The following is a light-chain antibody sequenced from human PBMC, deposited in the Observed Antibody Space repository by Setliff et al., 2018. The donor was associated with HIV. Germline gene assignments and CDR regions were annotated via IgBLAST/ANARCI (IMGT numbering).Light chain of an antibody. CDR3: SSYAVTNTLP. V-gene: IGLV2-14*01. CDR2: EVS. Sequence: QSVLTQHASVSGSPGQSNTISCTGTSSDVGGYSHVSWYKQHPGKAPKLIIYEVSTRPSGVSNRFSGPKSGNTASLTISGLQAEDEADYDCSSYAVTNTLPFGTGTKVTGL. J-gene: IGLJ1*01. CDR1: SSDVGGYSH.